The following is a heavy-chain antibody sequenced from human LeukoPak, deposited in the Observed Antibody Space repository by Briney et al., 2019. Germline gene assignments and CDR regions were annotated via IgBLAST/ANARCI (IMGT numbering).Heavy chain of an antibody. CDR2: IIPIFGTA. CDR3: VRDSDHAPDY. V-gene: IGHV1-69*13. D-gene: IGHD3-10*01. Sequence: GASVKVSCKASGGTFSSYAISWVRQAPGQGLEWMGGIIPIFGTANYAQKFQGRVTITADESTSTAYMELSSLRSDDTAVYYCVRDSDHAPDYWGQGTLVTVSS. J-gene: IGHJ4*02. CDR1: GGTFSSYA.